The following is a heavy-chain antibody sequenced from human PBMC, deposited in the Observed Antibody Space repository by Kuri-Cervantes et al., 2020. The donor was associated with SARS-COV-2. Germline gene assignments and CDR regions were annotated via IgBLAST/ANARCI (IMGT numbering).Heavy chain of an antibody. D-gene: IGHD3-10*01. V-gene: IGHV3-48*01. CDR2: IGSSSSII. J-gene: IGHJ6*02. Sequence: GESLKISCAASGFTFSDYSMNWVRQAPGKGLEWVSYIGSSSSIIYYADSMKGRFTISRDNAKNSLSLQMNSLRAGDTAVYYCARERYYSGHYGMDVWGQGTTVTVSS. CDR1: GFTFSDYS. CDR3: ARERYYSGHYGMDV.